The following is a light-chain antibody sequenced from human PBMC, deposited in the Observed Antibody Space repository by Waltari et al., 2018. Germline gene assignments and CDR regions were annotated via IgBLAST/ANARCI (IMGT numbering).Light chain of an antibody. V-gene: IGLV2-14*03. Sequence: QSALTRPASVSGSPGQSIPIPCTGTSSDIGVYTFFSWYQHHPGEAPKLVIYDVTKRPSGISNRFSGSKSGNTASLTISGLQAEDEANYVCASYTSSDSFVVFGGGTKLTVL. J-gene: IGLJ2*01. CDR1: SSDIGVYTF. CDR2: DVT. CDR3: ASYTSSDSFVV.